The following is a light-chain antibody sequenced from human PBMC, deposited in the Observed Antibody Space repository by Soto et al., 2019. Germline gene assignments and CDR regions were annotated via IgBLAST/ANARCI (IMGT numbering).Light chain of an antibody. J-gene: IGLJ1*01. V-gene: IGLV2-14*01. Sequence: QSVLTQPASGSGSPGQWITITCTGTSSDIGGYNSVSWYQQHPGRAPRLIIYEVTNRPSGVSNRFSASKSGNTASLTISGLQAEDEADYYCTSYTPIVTLGSVFGTGTKVTVL. CDR1: SSDIGGYNS. CDR3: TSYTPIVTLGSV. CDR2: EVT.